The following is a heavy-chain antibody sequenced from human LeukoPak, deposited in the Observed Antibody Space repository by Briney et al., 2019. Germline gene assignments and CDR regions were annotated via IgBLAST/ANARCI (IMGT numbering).Heavy chain of an antibody. V-gene: IGHV4-59*01. D-gene: IGHD6-19*01. CDR3: ARGRRLAVSGPDAYYFDY. J-gene: IGHJ4*02. CDR1: GGSISSYY. Sequence: SETLPLTCIVSGGSISSYYWSWIRQPPGKGLEWIGYIYHSGSTNYNPSLKSRVTISVDTSKNQFSLKLSSVTAADTAVYYCARGRRLAVSGPDAYYFDYWGQGTLVTVSS. CDR2: IYHSGST.